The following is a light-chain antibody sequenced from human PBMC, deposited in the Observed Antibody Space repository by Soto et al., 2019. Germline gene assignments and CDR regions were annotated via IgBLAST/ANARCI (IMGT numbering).Light chain of an antibody. J-gene: IGKJ1*01. Sequence: DVQMTQSPSTLSASVGDRVTITFLASQNIYTWLAWYQQKPGIAPKLLIYTASTLQSGVPSRFSGSGSGTDFTLTISGLQPDDSAAYYCQQYERYSTFGQGTKVDIK. V-gene: IGKV1-5*03. CDR3: QQYERYST. CDR2: TAS. CDR1: QNIYTW.